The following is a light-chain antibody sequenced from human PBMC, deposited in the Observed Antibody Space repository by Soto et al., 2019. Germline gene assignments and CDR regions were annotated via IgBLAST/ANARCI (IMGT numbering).Light chain of an antibody. CDR3: QSYDSSPSGYV. Sequence: QSVLTQPPSVSGAPGQRVTISCTGSSSNIGAGYDVHWYQQLPGTAPKLLIYINKNRPSGVPDRFSGSKSGTSASLTITGLQAEDEADYYCQSYDSSPSGYVFGTGTKLTVL. CDR1: SSNIGAGYD. J-gene: IGLJ1*01. CDR2: INK. V-gene: IGLV1-40*01.